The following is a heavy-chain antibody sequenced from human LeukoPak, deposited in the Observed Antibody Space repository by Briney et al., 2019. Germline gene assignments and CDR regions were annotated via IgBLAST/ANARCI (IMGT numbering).Heavy chain of an antibody. CDR1: GYTFTGYY. V-gene: IGHV1-2*07. D-gene: IGHD5-24*01. CDR2: INPNSGGT. J-gene: IGHJ4*02. CDR3: ARKSRDGYNLFDY. Sequence: ASVKVSCKTSGYTFTGYYIHWVRQDPGQGLEWMGWINPNSGGTNYAHKSQGRVTMTRDTSISTAYMELSRLRSDDTAMYFCARKSRDGYNLFDYWGQGTLVTVSS.